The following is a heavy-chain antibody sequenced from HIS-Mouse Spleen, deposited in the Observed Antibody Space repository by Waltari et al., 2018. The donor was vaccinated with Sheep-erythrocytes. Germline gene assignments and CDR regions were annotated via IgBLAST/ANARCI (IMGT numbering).Heavy chain of an antibody. V-gene: IGHV3-21*01. CDR3: ARVASGATFDY. CDR2: ISSRRSYI. J-gene: IGHJ4*02. CDR1: GFTFSSYS. D-gene: IGHD1-26*01. Sequence: EVQLVESGGGLVKPGGSLRLSCAASGFTFSSYSMNWVRQAPGKEMEWFTCISSRRSYIYYAASVKGRFTISRDNAKNSLYLQMNSLRAEDTAVYYCARVASGATFDYWGQGTLVTVSS.